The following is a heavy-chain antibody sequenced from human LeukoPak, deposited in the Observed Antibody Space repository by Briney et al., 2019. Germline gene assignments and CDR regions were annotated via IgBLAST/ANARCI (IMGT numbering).Heavy chain of an antibody. D-gene: IGHD5-12*01. Sequence: SQTLSLTCTVSGGSISSGDYYWSWIRQPPGTGLEWIGYIYYSGSTYYNPSLKSRVSISVDTSKNQFSLKLSSVTAADTAVYYCARDLVAGDAFDIWGQGTMATVSS. CDR2: IYYSGST. V-gene: IGHV4-30-4*08. CDR1: GGSISSGDYY. J-gene: IGHJ3*02. CDR3: ARDLVAGDAFDI.